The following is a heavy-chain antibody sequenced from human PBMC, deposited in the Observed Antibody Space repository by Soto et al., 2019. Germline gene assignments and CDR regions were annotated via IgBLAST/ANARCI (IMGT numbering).Heavy chain of an antibody. V-gene: IGHV4-34*01. J-gene: IGHJ4*02. CDR3: ARGREIFGAVTPFEY. D-gene: IGHD3-3*01. CDR2: INHTGST. Sequence: PSETLSLTCAVYGAPFSGYYWTWIRQPPGKGLEWIGEINHTGSTKYNPSLKSRVTISLDTSKNQFSLSLRSVTAADTAVYHCARGREIFGAVTPFEYWGQGTQVTVSS. CDR1: GAPFSGYY.